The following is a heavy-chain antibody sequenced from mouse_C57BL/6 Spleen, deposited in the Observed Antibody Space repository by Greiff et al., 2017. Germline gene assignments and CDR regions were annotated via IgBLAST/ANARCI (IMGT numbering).Heavy chain of an antibody. CDR3: ARNYGSSRRYFDY. CDR2: INPGSGGT. D-gene: IGHD1-1*01. V-gene: IGHV1-54*01. Sequence: VQVVESGAELVRPGTSVKVSCKASGYAFTNYLIEWVKQRPGQGLEWIGVINPGSGGTNYNEKFKGKATLTADKSSSTAYMQLSSLTSEDSAVYFCARNYGSSRRYFDYWGQGTTLTVSS. CDR1: GYAFTNYL. J-gene: IGHJ2*01.